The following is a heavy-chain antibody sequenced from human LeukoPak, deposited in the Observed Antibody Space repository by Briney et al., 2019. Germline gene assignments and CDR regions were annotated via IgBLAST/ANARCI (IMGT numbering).Heavy chain of an antibody. CDR2: IYDSGTT. J-gene: IGHJ4*02. CDR1: GVTISTYD. D-gene: IGHD4/OR15-4a*01. V-gene: IGHV4-59*01. CDR3: ARFNYGDNSVLGY. Sequence: SGTLSLTCTVSGVTISTYDWTWIRQAPGKGLEWIGSIYDSGTTNYNPSLKIRVTISVDTSKNQFSLKVSSVTAADTSVYYCARFNYGDNSVLGYWGQGTLVTVSS.